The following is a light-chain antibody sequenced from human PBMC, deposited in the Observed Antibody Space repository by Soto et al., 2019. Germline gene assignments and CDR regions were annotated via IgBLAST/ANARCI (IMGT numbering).Light chain of an antibody. CDR2: LTS. Sequence: DIQMTQSPSSLSASVGDRVTITCRASQSIVRYLSWFQQKPGKAPKLLIYLTSSLESGVPSRFSGSGSGTDFTLTISGLQPEDFARYYCQQSYSTPLTFGGGTKVEIK. CDR1: QSIVRY. CDR3: QQSYSTPLT. V-gene: IGKV1-39*01. J-gene: IGKJ4*01.